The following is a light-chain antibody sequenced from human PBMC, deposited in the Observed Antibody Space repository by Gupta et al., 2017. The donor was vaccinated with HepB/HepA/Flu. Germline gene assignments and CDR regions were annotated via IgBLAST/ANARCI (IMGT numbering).Light chain of an antibody. CDR2: DTS. CDR3: QQRGNCQFT. CDR1: QRLSDS. V-gene: IGKV3-11*01. J-gene: IGKJ3*01. Sequence: EIVLTPSPVTLSVSQGERATLPCRASQRLSDSLVWYQQKPDQAPRLLIYDTSPRPGGTPTRFSCRGCGTDFALAISNLEPDVLAVYYGQQRGNCQFTFGPGTKVEIK.